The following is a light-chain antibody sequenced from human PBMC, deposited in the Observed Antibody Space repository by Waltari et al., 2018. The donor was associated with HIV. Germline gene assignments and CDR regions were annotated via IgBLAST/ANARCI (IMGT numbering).Light chain of an antibody. J-gene: IGKJ4*01. CDR2: DAS. CDR3: EQYDNLQVS. CDR1: QDIKNS. Sequence: DIQMTQSPSSLSASVGDRVTITCQASQDIKNSLSWYQQKPGKAPHLLIYDASNLQTGVPSRFSGSGSGTDFAFIISSLQPEDIVTYYCEQYDNLQVSFGGGTKVEIK. V-gene: IGKV1-33*01.